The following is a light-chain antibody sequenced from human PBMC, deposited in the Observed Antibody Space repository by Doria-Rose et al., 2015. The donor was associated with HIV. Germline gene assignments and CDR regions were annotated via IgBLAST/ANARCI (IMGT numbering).Light chain of an antibody. V-gene: IGKV2-28*01. Sequence: DIVMTQSPLSLPVTPGQSVSISCRSSQSLLHTIGYNYLDWYLQKPGQSPQLLIYLGSNRASGVPGRFSGSGSGTDFTLKISRVEAEDVGVYYCMQALQTPYTFGQGTKLEIK. CDR3: MQALQTPYT. CDR2: LGS. J-gene: IGKJ2*01. CDR1: QSLLHTIGYNY.